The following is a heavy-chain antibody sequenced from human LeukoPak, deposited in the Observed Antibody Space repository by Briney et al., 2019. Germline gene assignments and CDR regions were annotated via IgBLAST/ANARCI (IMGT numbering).Heavy chain of an antibody. J-gene: IGHJ4*02. CDR1: GGSISSYY. CDR2: IYYSGST. V-gene: IGHV4-59*01. D-gene: IGHD3-3*01. CDR3: ARHDFWSGYPPY. Sequence: SETPSLTCTVSGGSISSYYWSWIRQPPGKGLEWIGYIYYSGSTNYNPSLKSRVTISVDTSKNQFSLKLSSVTAADTAVYHCARHDFWSGYPPYWGQGTLVTVSS.